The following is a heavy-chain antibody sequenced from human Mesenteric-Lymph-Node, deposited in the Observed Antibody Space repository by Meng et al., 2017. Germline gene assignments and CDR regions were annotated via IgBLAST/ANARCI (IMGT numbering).Heavy chain of an antibody. V-gene: IGHV1-2*06. CDR1: GYTFTGYY. J-gene: IGHJ3*02. CDR2: INPNSGGT. D-gene: IGHD3-10*01. Sequence: ASVKVSCKASGYTFTGYYMHWVRQAPGQGLEWMGRINPNSGGTNYAQKFQGRVTMTRDTSISTAYMELSRLRSDDTAVYYCARPNYGSGSLAEENDALDIWGQGTMVTVSS. CDR3: ARPNYGSGSLAEENDALDI.